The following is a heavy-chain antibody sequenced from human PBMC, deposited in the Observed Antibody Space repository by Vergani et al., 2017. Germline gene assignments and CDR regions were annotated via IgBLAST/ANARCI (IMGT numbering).Heavy chain of an antibody. D-gene: IGHD5-18*01. V-gene: IGHV4-59*08. CDR2: IYSSGST. J-gene: IGHJ3*02. CDR1: GGSISSDY. CDR3: ATDTAMARDAFDI. Sequence: QVQLQESGPGLVKPSETLSLTCTVSGGSISSDYWSWIRQPPGKGLEWIGYIYSSGSTNYNPSLKSRVTISVDTSKNLFSLKLSSVTAAETAVYYCATDTAMARDAFDIWGQGTMVTVSS.